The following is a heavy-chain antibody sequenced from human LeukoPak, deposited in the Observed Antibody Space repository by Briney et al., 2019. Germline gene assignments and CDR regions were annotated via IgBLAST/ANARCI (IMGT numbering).Heavy chain of an antibody. Sequence: GGSLRLFCAASGFTFSSYWMGWVRQAPGKGLEWVANIKQDGSEKYYVDSVKGRFTISRDNAKNSLYLQMNSLRAEDTAVYYCARDCSGGSCYRGTIDYWGQGTLVTVSS. CDR1: GFTFSSYW. CDR2: IKQDGSEK. J-gene: IGHJ4*02. D-gene: IGHD2-15*01. CDR3: ARDCSGGSCYRGTIDY. V-gene: IGHV3-7*01.